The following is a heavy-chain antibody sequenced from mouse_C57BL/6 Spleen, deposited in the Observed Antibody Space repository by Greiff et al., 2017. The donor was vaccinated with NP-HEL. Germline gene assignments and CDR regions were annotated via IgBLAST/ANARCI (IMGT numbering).Heavy chain of an antibody. CDR1: GYSITSGYY. D-gene: IGHD1-1*01. CDR2: ISYDGSN. V-gene: IGHV3-6*01. J-gene: IGHJ2*01. Sequence: EVHLVESGPGLVKPSQSLSLTCSVTGYSITSGYYWNWIRQFPGNKLEWMGYISYDGSNNYNPSLKNRISITRDTSKNQFFLKLNSVTTEDTATYYCARDYGSSSDYWGQGTTLTVSS. CDR3: ARDYGSSSDY.